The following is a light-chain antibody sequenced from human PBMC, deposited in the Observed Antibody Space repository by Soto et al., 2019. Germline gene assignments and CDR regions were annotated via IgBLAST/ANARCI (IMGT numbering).Light chain of an antibody. J-gene: IGKJ1*01. Sequence: LTHSAGTLSLSPGEGATLSCRASRCVXANYLAWYGQKPGQAPPLRXDGASIREGGGPDRLSGSGSATDFTLTIRRLEPDYFAVYYFQQYGCTPLTFGQGTKVDIK. V-gene: IGKV3-20*01. CDR3: QQYGCTPLT. CDR2: GAS. CDR1: RCVXANY.